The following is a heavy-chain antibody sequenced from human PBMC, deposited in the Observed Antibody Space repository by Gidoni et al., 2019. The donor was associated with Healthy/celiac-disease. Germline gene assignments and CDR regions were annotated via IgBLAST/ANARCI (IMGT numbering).Heavy chain of an antibody. J-gene: IGHJ5*02. V-gene: IGHV1-46*01. CDR1: GYTFTNYY. D-gene: IGHD3-10*01. Sequence: QVQLVQSGAEGKKPGASVKVSCKASGYTFTNYYMHWVRQAPGQGLEWMGIMNPSGGSTSYAQKFQGRVTMTRDRSTSTVYMELSSLRSEDTAVYYCASGSMVRGVINGGWFDPWGQGTLVTVSS. CDR2: MNPSGGST. CDR3: ASGSMVRGVINGGWFDP.